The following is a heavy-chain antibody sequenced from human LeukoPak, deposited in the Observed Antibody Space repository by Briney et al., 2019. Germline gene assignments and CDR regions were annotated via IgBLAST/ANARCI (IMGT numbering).Heavy chain of an antibody. J-gene: IGHJ6*03. CDR2: MNPNSGST. CDR3: ARAGSSSLFYYYMDV. D-gene: IGHD2-15*01. Sequence: ASVKVSCKASGYTFTTYDINWVRQATGQGLEWMGWMNPNSGSTGYALKFQGRVTITRNTSINTAYMELSSLRSEDTAVYYCARAGSSSLFYYYMDVWGKGTTVTVSS. V-gene: IGHV1-8*03. CDR1: GYTFTTYD.